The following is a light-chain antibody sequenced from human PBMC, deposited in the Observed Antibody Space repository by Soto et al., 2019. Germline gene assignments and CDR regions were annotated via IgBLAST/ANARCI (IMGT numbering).Light chain of an antibody. Sequence: EIVLTQSPGTLSLSPVERATLSCMTSHSVDSTQLAWYQQKPGQAPRLLIYGASGRATGIPDRFGGSGSGADFTLTISRLEPEDFAVYYCQHYGDSRTFGQGTKVDI. J-gene: IGKJ1*01. CDR1: HSVDSTQ. V-gene: IGKV3-20*01. CDR3: QHYGDSRT. CDR2: GAS.